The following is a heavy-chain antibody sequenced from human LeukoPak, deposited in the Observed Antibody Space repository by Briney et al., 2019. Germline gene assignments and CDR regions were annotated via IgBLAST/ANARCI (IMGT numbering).Heavy chain of an antibody. CDR3: AREDDYSNYLSY. V-gene: IGHV3-53*01. CDR1: GFTVSSNY. D-gene: IGHD4-11*01. Sequence: GGSLRLSCAASGFTVSSNYMSWVRQAPGKGREWVSVIYSGGSTYYADSVKGRFTISRDNSKNTLYLQMNSLRAEDTAVYYCAREDDYSNYLSYWGQGTLVTVSS. J-gene: IGHJ4*02. CDR2: IYSGGST.